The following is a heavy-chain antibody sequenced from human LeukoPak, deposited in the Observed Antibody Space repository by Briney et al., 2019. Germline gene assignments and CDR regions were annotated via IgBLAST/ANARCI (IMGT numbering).Heavy chain of an antibody. J-gene: IGHJ6*02. D-gene: IGHD2-2*01. V-gene: IGHV1-18*01. CDR3: ARDAQLPYYYYGMDV. Sequence: ASVKASCKASGYTFTSYGISWVRQAPGQGLEWMGWISAYNGNTNYAQKLQGRVTMTTDTSTSTAYMELRSLRSDDTAVYYCARDAQLPYYYYGMDVWGQGTTVTVSS. CDR1: GYTFTSYG. CDR2: ISAYNGNT.